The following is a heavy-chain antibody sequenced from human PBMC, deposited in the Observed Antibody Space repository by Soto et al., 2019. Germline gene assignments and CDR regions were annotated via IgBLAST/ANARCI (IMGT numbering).Heavy chain of an antibody. J-gene: IGHJ4*01. Sequence: QITLKESGPTLVKPTQTLTLTCTFSGFSLTTRSMGVGWIRQPPGKALEWLALIYWDDDKRYSPSLKSRITVTKDTSENQVVLTMTNMDPVDTATYFCAHRWYDNSGYWYFDYWGHGILVTVSS. CDR1: GFSLTTRSMG. D-gene: IGHD3-22*01. CDR3: AHRWYDNSGYWYFDY. V-gene: IGHV2-5*02. CDR2: IYWDDDK.